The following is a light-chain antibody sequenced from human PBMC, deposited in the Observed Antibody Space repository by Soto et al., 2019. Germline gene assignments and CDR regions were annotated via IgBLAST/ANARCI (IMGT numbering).Light chain of an antibody. Sequence: EIVMTQSPATLSVSPGERTTLSRRASQSVSSSSLAWYQQKRGQAPRLLIHDASNRATGIPARFSGSGSGTDFTLTIDNLEPEDFAVYYCQQRSSWPPITFGQGTRLEIK. CDR2: DAS. V-gene: IGKV3-11*01. CDR3: QQRSSWPPIT. CDR1: QSVSSSS. J-gene: IGKJ5*01.